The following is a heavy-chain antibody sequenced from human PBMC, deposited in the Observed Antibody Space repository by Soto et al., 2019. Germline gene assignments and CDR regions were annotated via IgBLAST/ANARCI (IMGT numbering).Heavy chain of an antibody. Sequence: QITLKESGPPLVKPTQTLTLTCTVSGFSLNTYGVGVGWIRQPPGKALEWLALIYWDDDKRYSPSLKSRLTITKDTSKNQVVLTMTNMDPVDPVTYSCARALGSWGAYYFDYWGQGTLVTVSS. D-gene: IGHD3-16*01. V-gene: IGHV2-5*02. CDR2: IYWDDDK. CDR1: GFSLNTYGVG. CDR3: ARALGSWGAYYFDY. J-gene: IGHJ4*02.